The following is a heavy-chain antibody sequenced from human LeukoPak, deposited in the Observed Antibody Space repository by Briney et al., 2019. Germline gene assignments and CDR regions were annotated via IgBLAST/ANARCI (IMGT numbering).Heavy chain of an antibody. CDR2: IYYSGST. Sequence: SETLSLTCTVSGVSVSSGRYYWSWIRQPPGKGLEWIGYIYYSGSTNSNPSLKSRVTMSVDTSKNQFSLKLSSVTAADTAVYYCASETTVTTNWYFDLWGRGILVTVSS. CDR1: GVSVSSGRYY. J-gene: IGHJ2*01. CDR3: ASETTVTTNWYFDL. V-gene: IGHV4-61*01. D-gene: IGHD4-11*01.